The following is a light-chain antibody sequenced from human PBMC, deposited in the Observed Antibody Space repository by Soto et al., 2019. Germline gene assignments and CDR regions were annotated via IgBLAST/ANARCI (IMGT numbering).Light chain of an antibody. V-gene: IGLV2-11*01. J-gene: IGLJ2*01. CDR2: DVS. Sequence: QSVLTQPRSVSGSPGQLVTISCTGTSSDVGKYDYVSWYQQHPDKAPKLMIYDVSNRPSGVPDRFSGSKSGNTASLTISGLQAEDEADYYCCSYAGTYTLVFGGGTKATVL. CDR1: SSDVGKYDY. CDR3: CSYAGTYTLV.